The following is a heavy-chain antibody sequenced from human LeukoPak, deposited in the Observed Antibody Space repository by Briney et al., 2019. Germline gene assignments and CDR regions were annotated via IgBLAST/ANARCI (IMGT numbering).Heavy chain of an antibody. CDR1: GFTFSSYE. CDR3: ARAFVSGYDVSTGYFRALDI. V-gene: IGHV3-48*03. J-gene: IGHJ4*02. CDR2: ISPTGKTR. D-gene: IGHD3-9*01. Sequence: GGSLRLSCEVSGFTFSSYEMYWVRQAPGKRLEWLSYISPTGKTRHYAESVQGRFTVSRDNGKSLLFMQMNSLRAGDTAIYYCARAFVSGYDVSTGYFRALDIWGQGALVTVSS.